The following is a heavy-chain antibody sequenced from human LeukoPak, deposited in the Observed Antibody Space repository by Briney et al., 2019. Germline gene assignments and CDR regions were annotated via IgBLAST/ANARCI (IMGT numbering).Heavy chain of an antibody. CDR2: IYHSGST. J-gene: IGHJ5*02. V-gene: IGHV4-4*02. CDR3: ARLNIVVVPAAGWFDP. D-gene: IGHD2-2*01. Sequence: PSETLSLTCAVSGGSISSSNWWSWVRQPPGKGLEWIGEIYHSGSTNYNPSLKSRVTISVDKSKNQFSLKLSSVTAADTAVYYCARLNIVVVPAAGWFDPWGQGTLVTVSS. CDR1: GGSISSSNW.